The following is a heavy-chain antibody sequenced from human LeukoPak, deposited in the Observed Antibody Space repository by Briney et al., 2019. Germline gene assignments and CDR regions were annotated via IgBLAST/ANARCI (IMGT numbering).Heavy chain of an antibody. J-gene: IGHJ4*02. V-gene: IGHV3-21*01. D-gene: IGHD3-3*01. CDR1: GFTFSNYN. Sequence: GGALRISCAASGFTFSNYNMGWVRQAPGKGLEWVSSISSSSVYIYYADSVKGRFTISRDTAKNSLYLQMNSLRAEDTAVYYCARDTTYFDFWSGYSGPYYFDSWGQGTLVTVSS. CDR3: ARDTTYFDFWSGYSGPYYFDS. CDR2: ISSSSVYI.